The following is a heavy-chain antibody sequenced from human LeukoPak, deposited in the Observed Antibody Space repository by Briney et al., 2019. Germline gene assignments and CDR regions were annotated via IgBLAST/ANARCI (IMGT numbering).Heavy chain of an antibody. Sequence: GGSLRLSCAAFEFSLRSYSVNWVRQAPGKGLEWVAVISYDGSNKYYADSVKGRFTISRDNSKNTLYLQMNSLRAEDTAVYYCARDHFVCSGGSCYPEYYFDYWGQGTLVTVSS. D-gene: IGHD2-15*01. J-gene: IGHJ4*02. CDR1: EFSLRSYS. V-gene: IGHV3-30-3*01. CDR2: ISYDGSNK. CDR3: ARDHFVCSGGSCYPEYYFDY.